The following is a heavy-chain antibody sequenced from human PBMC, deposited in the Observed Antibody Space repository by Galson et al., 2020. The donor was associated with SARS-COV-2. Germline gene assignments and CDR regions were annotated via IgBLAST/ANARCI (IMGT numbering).Heavy chain of an antibody. Sequence: SQTLSLTCTVSGYSMNSYYWSWIRQPPGKGLDWIGHIYYSGSTHYNPPLKSRVTISVDTSKNQFSLKLSSVTAADTALYYCARITIFGVAGYYFDYWGQGTLVTVS. V-gene: IGHV4-59*01. CDR3: ARITIFGVAGYYFDY. J-gene: IGHJ4*02. D-gene: IGHD3-3*01. CDR2: IYYSGST. CDR1: GYSMNSYY.